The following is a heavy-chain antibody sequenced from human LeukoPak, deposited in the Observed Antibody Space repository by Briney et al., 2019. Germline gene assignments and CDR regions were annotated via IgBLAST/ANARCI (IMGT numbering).Heavy chain of an antibody. CDR2: ISGSGGST. V-gene: IGHV3-23*01. CDR3: ARDGGAAAGTGAFDI. CDR1: GFTFSSYA. Sequence: GGSLRLSCAASGFTFSSYAMSWVRQAPGKGLEWVPAISGSGGSTYYADSVKGRFTISRDNSKNTLYLQMNSLRAEDTAVYYYARDGGAAAGTGAFDIWGQGTMVTVSS. D-gene: IGHD6-13*01. J-gene: IGHJ3*02.